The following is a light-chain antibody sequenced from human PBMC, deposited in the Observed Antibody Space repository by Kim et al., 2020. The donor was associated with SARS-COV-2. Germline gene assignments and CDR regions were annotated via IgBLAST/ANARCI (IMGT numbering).Light chain of an antibody. CDR1: SSNLGAGYE. J-gene: IGLJ3*02. CDR3: QSYDSSLSGPWV. V-gene: IGLV1-40*01. Sequence: VTISCTGSSSNLGAGYEVHWYQQLPGTAPNLLIYSNTNWPTGVPDRFSGSKSGTSASLAITGLQAEDEADYYCQSYDSSLSGPWVFGGGTKLTVL. CDR2: SNT.